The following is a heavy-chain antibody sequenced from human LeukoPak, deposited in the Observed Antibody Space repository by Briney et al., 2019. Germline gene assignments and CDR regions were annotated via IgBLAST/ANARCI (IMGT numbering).Heavy chain of an antibody. CDR1: LYTFTGAL. J-gene: IGHJ4*02. CDR2: INPGGGST. D-gene: IGHD2-15*01. CDR3: ARDRGCGRKDYYVH. Sequence: GASVKDSCNQPLYTFTGALIHCGRQAPGQGLEWMGIINPGGGSTSYAQKFQGRVTMTRDTSTSTVYMELSSLRSEDTAVYYCARDRGCGRKDYYVHWGQGTLVTASS. V-gene: IGHV1-46*01.